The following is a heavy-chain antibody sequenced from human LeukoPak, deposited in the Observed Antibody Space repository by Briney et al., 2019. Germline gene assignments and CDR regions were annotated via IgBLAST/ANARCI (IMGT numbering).Heavy chain of an antibody. V-gene: IGHV3-23*01. CDR3: ARSTPEWELLYYFDY. CDR1: GFTFSSYG. J-gene: IGHJ4*02. Sequence: GGSLRLSCAASGFTFSSYGMHWVRQAPGKGLEWVSTISGSGGSTYYADSVKGRFTISRDNSKNTLYLQMNSLRAEDTAVYYCARSTPEWELLYYFDYWGQGTLVTVSS. D-gene: IGHD1-26*01. CDR2: ISGSGGST.